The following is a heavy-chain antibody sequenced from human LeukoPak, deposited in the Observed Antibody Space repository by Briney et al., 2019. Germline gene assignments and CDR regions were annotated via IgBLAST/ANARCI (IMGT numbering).Heavy chain of an antibody. Sequence: SGPALVKPTQTLTLTCTFSGFTLSTSGMCVSWIRQPPGKALEWLARIDWDDDKYYSTSLKTRLTISKDTSKNQVVLTMTNMDPVDTATYYCARIAPLDSGSLQFDYWGQGTLVTVSS. CDR2: IDWDDDK. J-gene: IGHJ4*02. CDR3: ARIAPLDSGSLQFDY. V-gene: IGHV2-70*11. CDR1: GFTLSTSGMC. D-gene: IGHD1-26*01.